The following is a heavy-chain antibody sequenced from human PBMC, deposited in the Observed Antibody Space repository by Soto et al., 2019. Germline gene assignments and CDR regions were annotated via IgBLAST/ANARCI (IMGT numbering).Heavy chain of an antibody. CDR3: ARAVTVVAATPTNWFDP. CDR1: GFTFSSYG. CDR2: IWYDGSNK. D-gene: IGHD2-15*01. J-gene: IGHJ5*02. Sequence: GGSLRLSCAASGFTFSSYGMHWVRQAPGKGLEWVAVIWYDGSNKYYADSVKGRFTISRDNSKNTLYLQMNSLRAEDTAVYYCARAVTVVAATPTNWFDPWGQGTLVTVS. V-gene: IGHV3-33*01.